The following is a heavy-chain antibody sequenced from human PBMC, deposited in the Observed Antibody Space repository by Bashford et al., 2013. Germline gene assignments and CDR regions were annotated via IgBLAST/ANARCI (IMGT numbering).Heavy chain of an antibody. V-gene: IGHV1-18*01. CDR1: GYTFTTYG. CDR3: ARDREFGIHYFEY. Sequence: ASVKVSCKASGYTFTTYGISWVRQAPGQGLEWMGWISAYNGNTYYAQKFQDRVTMTSDTSTNTVYMELSSLRSEDTAIYYCARDREFGIHYFEYWGRGTLVTVSS. CDR2: ISAYNGNT. J-gene: IGHJ4*02. D-gene: IGHD3-10*01.